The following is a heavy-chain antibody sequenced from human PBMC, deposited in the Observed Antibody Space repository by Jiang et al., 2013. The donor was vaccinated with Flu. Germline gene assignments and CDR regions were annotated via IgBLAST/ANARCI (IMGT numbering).Heavy chain of an antibody. Sequence: QLVESGAEVKKPGESLKISCKGSGYSFTSYWIGWVRQMPGKGLEWMGIIYPGDSDTRYSPSFQGQVTISADKSISTAYLQWSSLKASDTAMYYCARDNSVPDYYDSSGYYGDAFDIWGQGTMVTVSS. D-gene: IGHD3-22*01. CDR3: ARDNSVPDYYDSSGYYGDAFDI. CDR2: IYPGDSDT. J-gene: IGHJ3*02. CDR1: GYSFTSYW. V-gene: IGHV5-51*01.